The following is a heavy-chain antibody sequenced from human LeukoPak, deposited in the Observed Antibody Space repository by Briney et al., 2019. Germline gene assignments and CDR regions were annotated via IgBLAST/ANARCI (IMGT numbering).Heavy chain of an antibody. CDR3: AGVGDCSGGSCYSPSGYFQH. V-gene: IGHV4-59*01. D-gene: IGHD2-15*01. Sequence: PSETLSLTCTVSGGSISSYYWSWIRQPPGKGLEWIGYIYYSGSTNYNPSLKSRVTISVDTSKNQFSLKLSSVTAADTAVYYCAGVGDCSGGSCYSPSGYFQHWGQGTLVTVSS. CDR1: GGSISSYY. CDR2: IYYSGST. J-gene: IGHJ1*01.